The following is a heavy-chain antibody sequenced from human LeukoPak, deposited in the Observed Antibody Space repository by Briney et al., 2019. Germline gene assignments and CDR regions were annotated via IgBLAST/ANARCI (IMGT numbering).Heavy chain of an antibody. Sequence: ASVKVSCKASGYTFTSYDINWVRQATGQGLEWMGWMNPNSGNTGYAQKFQGRVTITRNTSISTAYMELSSLRSEDTAVYYCARRGITIFGVVISENWFDPWGQGTLVTVSS. V-gene: IGHV1-8*03. CDR3: ARRGITIFGVVISENWFDP. D-gene: IGHD3-3*01. J-gene: IGHJ5*02. CDR2: MNPNSGNT. CDR1: GYTFTSYD.